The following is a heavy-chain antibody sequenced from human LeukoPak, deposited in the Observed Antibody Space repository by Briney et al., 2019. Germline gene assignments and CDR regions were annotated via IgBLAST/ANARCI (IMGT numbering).Heavy chain of an antibody. CDR2: IDPSDSYT. Sequence: GESLKISCKGSGYSFTSYWISWVRQMPGEGLEWMGRIDPSDSYTNYSPSFQGHVTISADKPISTAYLQWSSLKASDTAMYYCARTDLDLQLISLDYWGQGTLVTVSS. D-gene: IGHD1-1*01. J-gene: IGHJ4*02. V-gene: IGHV5-10-1*01. CDR3: ARTDLDLQLISLDY. CDR1: GYSFTSYW.